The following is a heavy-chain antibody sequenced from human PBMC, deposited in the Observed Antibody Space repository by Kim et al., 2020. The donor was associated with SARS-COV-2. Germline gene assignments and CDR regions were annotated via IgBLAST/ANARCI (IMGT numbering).Heavy chain of an antibody. CDR1: GYTFTSYA. V-gene: IGHV1-3*01. Sequence: ASVKVSCKASGYTFTSYAMHWVRQAPGQRLEWMGWINAGNGNTKYSQKFQGRVTITRDTSASTAYMELSSLRSEDTAVYYCARDLQQSWYFFDYWGQGTLVTVSS. J-gene: IGHJ4*02. CDR3: ARDLQQSWYFFDY. D-gene: IGHD6-13*01. CDR2: INAGNGNT.